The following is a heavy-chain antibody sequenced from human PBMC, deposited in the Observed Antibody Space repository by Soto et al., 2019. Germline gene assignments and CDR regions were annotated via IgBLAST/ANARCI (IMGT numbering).Heavy chain of an antibody. CDR1: GFTFSSYS. D-gene: IGHD5-18*01. V-gene: IGHV3-21*01. Sequence: PGGSLRLSCAASGFTFSSYSMNWVRQAPGKGLEWVSSISSSSSYIYYADSVKGRFTISRDNAKNSLYLQMNSLRAEDTAVYYCARSSLPHHNLIQLHWFDPWGQGTLVTVSS. J-gene: IGHJ5*02. CDR3: ARSSLPHHNLIQLHWFDP. CDR2: ISSSSSYI.